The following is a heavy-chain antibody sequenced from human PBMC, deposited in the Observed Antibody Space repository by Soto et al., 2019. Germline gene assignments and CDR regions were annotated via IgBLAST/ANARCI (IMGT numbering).Heavy chain of an antibody. CDR2: IIPIFGTA. Sequence: SVKVSCKASGGTFSSYAISWVLQAPGQGLEWMGWIIPIFGTANYAQKFQGRVTITADKSTSTAYMELSSLRSEDTAVYYCARDQGTVVTPDAFDIWGQGTMVTVSS. CDR3: ARDQGTVVTPDAFDI. J-gene: IGHJ3*02. CDR1: GGTFSSYA. D-gene: IGHD2-21*02. V-gene: IGHV1-69*06.